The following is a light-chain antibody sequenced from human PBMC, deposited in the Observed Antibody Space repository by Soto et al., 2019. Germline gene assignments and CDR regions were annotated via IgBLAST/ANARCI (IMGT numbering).Light chain of an antibody. CDR2: GAS. J-gene: IGKJ1*01. Sequence: EIVLTQSPGTLSLSPGQRATLSCRASQSVSSSYLAWYQQKPGQAPRLLIYGASSRATGIPDRFSGSGSGTAFTLTISRLEPEEFAVYYCHHYGTSPLTFGQGTKVDIK. CDR3: HHYGTSPLT. CDR1: QSVSSSY. V-gene: IGKV3-20*01.